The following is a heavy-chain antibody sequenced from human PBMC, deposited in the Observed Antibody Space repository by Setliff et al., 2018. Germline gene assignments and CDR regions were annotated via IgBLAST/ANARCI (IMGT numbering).Heavy chain of an antibody. Sequence: SGPTLVNPTQTLTLTCTFSGFSLTTTGVAVGWIRQPPGKALEWLALIYWDDDKRYSPSLKSRLTIVKDTSKNQVVLTMTNMDPVDTATYYCAHRPKMGSDGFYSAFDMWGQGTMVTVAS. J-gene: IGHJ3*02. CDR3: AHRPKMGSDGFYSAFDM. CDR2: IYWDDDK. CDR1: GFSLTTTGVA. D-gene: IGHD2-15*01. V-gene: IGHV2-5*02.